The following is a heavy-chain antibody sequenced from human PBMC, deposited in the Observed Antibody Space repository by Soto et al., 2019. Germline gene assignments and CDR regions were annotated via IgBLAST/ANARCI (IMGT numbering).Heavy chain of an antibody. Sequence: QVQLVQSGAEVKKPGASVKVSCKASGYTFTSYDINWVRQATGQGLEWMGWMNPNSGNTGYAQKFQGRGTMTRNTSISTAYMELSSLRSADPAVYYCAPFHSSGRGADPWGQGTLVTVSS. CDR3: APFHSSGRGADP. CDR2: MNPNSGNT. V-gene: IGHV1-8*01. D-gene: IGHD6-19*01. CDR1: GYTFTSYD. J-gene: IGHJ5*02.